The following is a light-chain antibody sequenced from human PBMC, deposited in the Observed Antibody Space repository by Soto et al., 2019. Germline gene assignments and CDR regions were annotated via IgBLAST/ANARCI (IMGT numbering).Light chain of an antibody. CDR3: QQYGGSPPYT. CDR1: QSVSSGY. Sequence: EIVLTQSPGTLSLSPGERATLSCRASQSVSSGYLAWYQQIPGQAPRLLIYGASSGATGIPDRFSGSGSGTDFTLTISRLEPEDFAVYYCQQYGGSPPYTFGQGTKLEIK. J-gene: IGKJ2*01. V-gene: IGKV3-20*01. CDR2: GAS.